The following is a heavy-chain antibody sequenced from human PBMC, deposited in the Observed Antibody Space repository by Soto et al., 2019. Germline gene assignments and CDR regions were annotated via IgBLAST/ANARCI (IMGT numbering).Heavy chain of an antibody. CDR1: GGSISSYY. V-gene: IGHV4-59*01. CDR2: IYYSGST. D-gene: IGHD3-22*01. Sequence: PTETLSLTCTVSGGSISSYYWSWIRQPPGKGLEWIGYIYYSGSTNYNPSLKSRVTISVDTSKNQFSLKLSSLTAADPALYDGARDLDYDSSVYSYFGYWGKGT. J-gene: IGHJ4*02. CDR3: ARDLDYDSSVYSYFGY.